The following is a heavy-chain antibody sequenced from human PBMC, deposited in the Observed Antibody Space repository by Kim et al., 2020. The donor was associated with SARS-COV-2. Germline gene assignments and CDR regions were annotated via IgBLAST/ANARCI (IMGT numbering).Heavy chain of an antibody. J-gene: IGHJ5*02. V-gene: IGHV3-21*01. CDR2: ISSSSSNT. Sequence: GGSLRLSCAASGFTFSSYSMNWVRQAPGKGLEWVSSISSSSSNTYYADSVKGRFTISRDNAKNTLYLQMNSLRAEDTAVYYCAKGRGSYRSGFDPWGQGTLVTVSS. CDR3: AKGRGSYRSGFDP. D-gene: IGHD1-26*01. CDR1: GFTFSSYS.